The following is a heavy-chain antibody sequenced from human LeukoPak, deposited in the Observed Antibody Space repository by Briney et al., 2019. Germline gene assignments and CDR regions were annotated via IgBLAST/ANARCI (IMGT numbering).Heavy chain of an antibody. CDR1: GHSFTSYW. J-gene: IGHJ4*02. V-gene: IGHV5-51*01. CDR2: IYPGDSDT. D-gene: IGHD3-10*01. CDR3: ARHIRAPYYYGSGSLDY. Sequence: GESLKISCKGSGHSFTSYWIGWVRQMPGKGLEWMGIIYPGDSDTRYSPSFQGQVTISADKSISTAYLQWSSLKASDTAMYYCARHIRAPYYYGSGSLDYWGQGTLVTVSS.